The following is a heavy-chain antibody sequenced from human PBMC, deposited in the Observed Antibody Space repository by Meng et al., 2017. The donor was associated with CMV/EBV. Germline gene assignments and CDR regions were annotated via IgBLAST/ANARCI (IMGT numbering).Heavy chain of an antibody. CDR3: ARGMGPNRTPYYFDY. CDR2: IYYSGST. J-gene: IGHJ4*02. D-gene: IGHD1-14*01. Sequence: QGQRREWGPGLVNPSQTLSLTCTVSGGSISSGDYYWSWIRQPPGKGLEWIGYIYYSGSTYYTPSLKSRVTISVDTSKNQFSLKLSSVTAADTAVYYCARGMGPNRTPYYFDYWGQGTLVTVSS. CDR1: GGSISSGDYY. V-gene: IGHV4-30-4*08.